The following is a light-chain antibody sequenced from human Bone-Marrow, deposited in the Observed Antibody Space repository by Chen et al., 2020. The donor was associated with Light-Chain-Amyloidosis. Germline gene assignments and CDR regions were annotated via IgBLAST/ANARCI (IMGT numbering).Light chain of an antibody. Sequence: YELTQPPSVSVSPGQKARITCSGEDLPTKYAYWYQQKPGQAPVLVIHRDTERPSGISERFSGSSSWTTATLTISGVQAEDEADYHCQSADSSGTYEVIFGGGTKLTVL. V-gene: IGLV3-25*03. CDR3: QSADSSGTYEVI. CDR1: DLPTKY. J-gene: IGLJ2*01. CDR2: RDT.